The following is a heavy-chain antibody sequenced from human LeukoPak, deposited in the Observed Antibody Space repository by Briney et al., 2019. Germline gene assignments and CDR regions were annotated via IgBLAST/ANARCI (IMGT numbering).Heavy chain of an antibody. CDR1: GGSISSYY. CDR2: IYHSGST. J-gene: IGHJ3*02. D-gene: IGHD3-9*01. CDR3: ARSPAGLRYFDWLMAFDI. Sequence: PSETLSLTCTVSGGSISSYYWSWIRQPPGKGLEWIGSIYHSGSTYYNPSLKSRVTISVDTSKNQFSLKLSSVTAADTAVYYCARSPAGLRYFDWLMAFDIWGQGTMVTVSS. V-gene: IGHV4-59*08.